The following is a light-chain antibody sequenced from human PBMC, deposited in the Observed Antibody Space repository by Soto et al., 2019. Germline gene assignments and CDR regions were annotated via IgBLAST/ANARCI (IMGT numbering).Light chain of an antibody. CDR2: LGS. J-gene: IGKJ3*01. CDR3: MQALQTPRT. Sequence: DIVMTQSPLSLPVTPGEPASISCRSSQSLLHSNGYNYLDWYLQKPGQSPQLLIYLGSNRASGVPDRFSGSGSGTDFTLKISRVEAEDVGIYYCMQALQTPRTFGPGTKVDFK. V-gene: IGKV2-28*01. CDR1: QSLLHSNGYNY.